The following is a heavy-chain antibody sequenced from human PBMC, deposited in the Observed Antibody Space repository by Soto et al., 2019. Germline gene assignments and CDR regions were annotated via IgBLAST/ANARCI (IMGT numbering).Heavy chain of an antibody. J-gene: IGHJ6*02. CDR2: ISGGGSYI. D-gene: IGHD2-2*01. V-gene: IGHV3-21*06. CDR1: GLTFSDEN. Sequence: GGSLKLSCVASGLTFSDENMSWVRQVPVKGLESVSGISGGGSYIFYAASVQGRFSISRDNPKNSLFLEMNSLRVEDTAVYYCPRESDCHTTSCFFHRHVWGPGTTGTVSS. CDR3: PRESDCHTTSCFFHRHV.